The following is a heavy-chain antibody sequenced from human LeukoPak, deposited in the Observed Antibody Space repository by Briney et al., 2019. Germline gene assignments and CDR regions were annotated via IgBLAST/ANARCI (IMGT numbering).Heavy chain of an antibody. CDR3: ARVQWLVEDY. V-gene: IGHV4-34*01. CDR2: INHSGST. Sequence: SETLSLTCAVYGGSFSGYYWSWIRQPPGKGLVWIGEINHSGSTNYNPSLKSRVTISVDTSKNQFSLKLSSVTAADTAVYYCARVQWLVEDYWGQGTLVTVSS. CDR1: GGSFSGYY. J-gene: IGHJ4*02. D-gene: IGHD6-19*01.